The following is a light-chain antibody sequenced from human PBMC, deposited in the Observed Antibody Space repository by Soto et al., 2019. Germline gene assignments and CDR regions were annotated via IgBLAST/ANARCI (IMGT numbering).Light chain of an antibody. CDR3: QQYGSSPFT. V-gene: IGKV3-11*01. Sequence: NFLTQSPATLSLSPGERATLSCRASQSVGIYLAWYQQKPGQAPRLLIYDAFQRATGIPARFSGSGSGTDFTLTISSLEPEDFAVFYCQQYGSSPFTFGPGTKVDFK. CDR1: QSVGIY. J-gene: IGKJ3*01. CDR2: DAF.